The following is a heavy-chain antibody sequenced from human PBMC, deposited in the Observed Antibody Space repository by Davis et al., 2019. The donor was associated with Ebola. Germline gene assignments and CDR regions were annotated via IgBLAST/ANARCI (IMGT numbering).Heavy chain of an antibody. Sequence: ASVKVSCKASGYTFTDYNIHWMRQAPGQGLEWLGRVILKSGATNYAQKFQGRVTMTTDTSVTTAYMELTSLGSDDAAVYFCARDRLFSRYYGGNSLDSWGQGTLVTVSS. D-gene: IGHD4-23*01. V-gene: IGHV1-2*06. CDR1: GYTFTDYN. CDR2: VILKSGAT. J-gene: IGHJ4*02. CDR3: ARDRLFSRYYGGNSLDS.